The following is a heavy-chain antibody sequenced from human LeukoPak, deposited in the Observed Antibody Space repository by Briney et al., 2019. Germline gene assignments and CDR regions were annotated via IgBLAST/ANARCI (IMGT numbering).Heavy chain of an antibody. D-gene: IGHD3-10*01. CDR3: ARDASYGSGYYYYYYMDV. CDR1: GFTFSSYS. CDR2: ISSSSSYI. J-gene: IGHJ6*03. V-gene: IGHV3-21*01. Sequence: PGGSLRLSCAASGFTFSSYSMNWVRQAPGKGLEWVSSISSSSSYIYYADSVKGRFTISRDNAKNSLYLQMNSLRAEDTAVYYCARDASYGSGYYYYYYMDVWGKGTTVTVSS.